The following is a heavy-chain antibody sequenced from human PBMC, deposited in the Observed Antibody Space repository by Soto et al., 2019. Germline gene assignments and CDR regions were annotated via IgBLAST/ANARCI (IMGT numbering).Heavy chain of an antibody. V-gene: IGHV4-30-4*01. CDR3: ARGVTVFGLVSRFWFDP. CDR1: GGSISSGDYS. Sequence: SGTLSLTCTVSGGSISSGDYSWSWVRQSPGKGLEWIGHIYNSGITYYNPSLKSRVVISIDTSRNQFSLRLNSLTAADRAVYFCARGVTVFGLVSRFWFDPWGQGTVIT. CDR2: IYNSGIT. J-gene: IGHJ5*02. D-gene: IGHD3-3*01.